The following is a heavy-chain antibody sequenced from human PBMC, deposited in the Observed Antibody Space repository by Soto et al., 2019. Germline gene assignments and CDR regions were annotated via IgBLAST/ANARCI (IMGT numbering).Heavy chain of an antibody. CDR2: ISGSGST. V-gene: IGHV3-23*01. J-gene: IGHJ6*03. CDR3: AKALRFTFTTGYYMDV. CDR1: GFTVSSYA. D-gene: IGHD3-16*01. Sequence: EAQLLESGGGLVQPGGSLRLSCAASGFTVSSYAMSWVRQAPGKGLEWVSVISGSGSTYSADSVKGRFTISRDSSKNTVYLQMNSLRAEETAVYYCAKALRFTFTTGYYMDVWGRGTTVTVSS.